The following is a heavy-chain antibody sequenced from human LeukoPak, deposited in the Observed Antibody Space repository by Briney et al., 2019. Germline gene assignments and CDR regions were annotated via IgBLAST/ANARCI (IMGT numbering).Heavy chain of an antibody. CDR2: IYYSGNT. J-gene: IGHJ4*02. V-gene: IGHV4-59*08. Sequence: SETLSLTCAVYGGSFSGYYWSWIRQPPGKRLEWIGYIYYSGNTKYNPSLKSRVTISVDTSKNQFSLKVNSVTAADTAVYYCATTPGYSSGFDYWGQGTLVTVSS. CDR1: GGSFSGYY. D-gene: IGHD6-19*01. CDR3: ATTPGYSSGFDY.